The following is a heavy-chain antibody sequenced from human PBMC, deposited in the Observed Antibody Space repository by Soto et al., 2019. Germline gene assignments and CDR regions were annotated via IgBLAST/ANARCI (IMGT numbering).Heavy chain of an antibody. D-gene: IGHD1-26*01. J-gene: IGHJ4*02. CDR3: ARLVGAHHLDY. CDR1: GFTFSDYY. Sequence: QVQLVESGGGLVKPGGSLRLSCAASGFTFSDYYMSWIRQAPGKGLEWVSYISSSSSYTNYADSVKGRFTISRDNAKNSLHLQMNSLRAEDTAVYYCARLVGAHHLDYWGQGTLVTVSS. V-gene: IGHV3-11*05. CDR2: ISSSSSYT.